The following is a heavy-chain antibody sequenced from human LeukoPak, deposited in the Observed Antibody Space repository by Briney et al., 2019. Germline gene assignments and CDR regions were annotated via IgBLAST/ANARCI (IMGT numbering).Heavy chain of an antibody. D-gene: IGHD2-15*01. Sequence: SETLSLTCAVYGGSFSGYYWSWIRQPPGKGLEWIGEINHSGSTNYNPSLKSRVTISVDTSKNQFSLKLSSATAADTAVYYCARVRGRYCSGGSCSPLNWFDPWGQGTLVTVSS. CDR1: GGSFSGYY. CDR3: ARVRGRYCSGGSCSPLNWFDP. CDR2: INHSGST. J-gene: IGHJ5*02. V-gene: IGHV4-34*01.